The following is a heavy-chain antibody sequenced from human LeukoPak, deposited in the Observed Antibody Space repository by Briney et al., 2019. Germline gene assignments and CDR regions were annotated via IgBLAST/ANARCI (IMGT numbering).Heavy chain of an antibody. J-gene: IGHJ4*02. V-gene: IGHV3-23*01. D-gene: IGHD5-12*01. CDR1: GFTFSSYA. CDR3: AKDPILPAVASQYYFDY. CDR2: ISGSGGST. Sequence: GGSLRLSCAASGFTFSSYAMRWVRQAPGKGLEWVSAISGSGGSTYYADSVKGRFTISRDNSKNTLYLQMNSLRAEDTAVYYCAKDPILPAVASQYYFDYWGQGTLVTVSS.